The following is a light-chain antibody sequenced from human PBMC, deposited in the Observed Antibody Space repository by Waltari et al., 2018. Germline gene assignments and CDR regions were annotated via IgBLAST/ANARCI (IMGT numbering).Light chain of an antibody. CDR3: YSYAGSYTYV. Sequence: QSALPQPRSMSGSPGQSVTISCTGTSSDVAVYNYVSWYQQLPGKAPKLMIYDVSRRPSGVPDRFSGSKSGNTASLTISGLQADDEGDYYCYSYAGSYTYVFGTGTKVTVL. CDR1: SSDVAVYNY. V-gene: IGLV2-11*01. J-gene: IGLJ1*01. CDR2: DVS.